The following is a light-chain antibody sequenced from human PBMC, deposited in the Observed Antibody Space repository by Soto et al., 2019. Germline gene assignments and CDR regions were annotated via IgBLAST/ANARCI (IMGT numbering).Light chain of an antibody. CDR2: DSS. V-gene: IGKV1-12*01. CDR3: EQAGSFPIT. CDR1: QNILRL. Sequence: DIQMTQSPSSVSASVVDRVTITCRASQNILRLLAWYKQKTGKAPELLIYDSSSLQSGVPPRFSGSGSGTDFTLTISSLQPEDFETYYCEQAGSFPITFGQGTRLEIK. J-gene: IGKJ5*01.